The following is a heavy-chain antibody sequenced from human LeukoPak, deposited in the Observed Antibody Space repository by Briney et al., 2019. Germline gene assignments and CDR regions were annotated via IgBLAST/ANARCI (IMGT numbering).Heavy chain of an antibody. CDR2: IYSGGTT. V-gene: IGHV3-53*01. J-gene: IGHJ3*02. D-gene: IGHD2-2*01. CDR3: ARDRHQGAFDM. CDR1: GFTVSDHY. Sequence: GGSLRLSCAASGFTVSDHYMSWVRQAPGQGLESGSLIYSGGTTLYADSVKGRFTISRDNSKNTLYLQMNSLRAEDTAVYYCARDRHQGAFDMWGQGTMVIVSS.